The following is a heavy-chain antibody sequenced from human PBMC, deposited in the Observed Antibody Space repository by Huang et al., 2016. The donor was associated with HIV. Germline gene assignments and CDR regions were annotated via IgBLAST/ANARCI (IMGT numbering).Heavy chain of an antibody. V-gene: IGHV1-24*01. CDR3: ATSTPDVGAGVLRSAFDI. Sequence: QVQLVESGAELKKPGASVRVSCKVSGYTVSELSLHWVRQAPEKGLEWMGGLDPEEGETSYGQRLQGRVTMTEDTSTDTAYMELSSLRPEDTAVYYCATSTPDVGAGVLRSAFDIWGQGTMVTVSS. J-gene: IGHJ3*02. D-gene: IGHD2-15*01. CDR1: GYTVSELS. CDR2: LDPEEGET.